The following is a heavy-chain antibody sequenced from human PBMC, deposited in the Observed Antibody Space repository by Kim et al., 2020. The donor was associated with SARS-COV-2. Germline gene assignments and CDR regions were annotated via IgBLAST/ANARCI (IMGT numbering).Heavy chain of an antibody. Sequence: GGSLRLSCAASGFTVSSNYMSWVRQAPGKGLEWVSVIYSGGSTFYADSVKGRFTISRDNSKNTLYLQMNSLRAEDTAVYYCARGGSSSYRGFEYWGQGTLVTVSS. J-gene: IGHJ4*02. CDR2: IYSGGST. V-gene: IGHV3-53*01. D-gene: IGHD3-22*01. CDR1: GFTVSSNY. CDR3: ARGGSSSYRGFEY.